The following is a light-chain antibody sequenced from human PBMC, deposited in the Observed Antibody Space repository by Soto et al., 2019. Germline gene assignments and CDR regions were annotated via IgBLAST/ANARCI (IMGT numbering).Light chain of an antibody. Sequence: DIVMTQSPDSLAVSLGERATINCKSSQSVLYRSNTKNYLAWYQQKPGQPPNLLIYWASTRESGVPARFSGSGSGTDFTLTISSLQAEDVAVYYCQQYYSLPPTFGQGTKVEIK. CDR2: WAS. V-gene: IGKV4-1*01. CDR1: QSVLYRSNTKNY. CDR3: QQYYSLPPT. J-gene: IGKJ1*01.